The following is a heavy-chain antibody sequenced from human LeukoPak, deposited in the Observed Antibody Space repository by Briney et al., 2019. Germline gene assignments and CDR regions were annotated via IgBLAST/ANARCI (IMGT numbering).Heavy chain of an antibody. J-gene: IGHJ4*02. CDR1: GFTFSSYG. CDR2: IYHSGST. Sequence: GSLRLSCGASGFTFSSYGMHWVRQPPGKGLEWIGEIYHSGSTNYNSSLKSRVTISVDKSKNQFSLKLNSVSAADTAVYYCASRVGNNWYVYYFDYWGQGTLVTVSS. CDR3: ASRVGNNWYVYYFDY. D-gene: IGHD1-1*01. V-gene: IGHV4-4*02.